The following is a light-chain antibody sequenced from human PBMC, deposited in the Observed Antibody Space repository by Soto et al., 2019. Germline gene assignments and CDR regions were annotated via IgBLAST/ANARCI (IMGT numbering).Light chain of an antibody. CDR1: QSISSW. V-gene: IGKV1-5*01. CDR3: QQYNSYPQT. CDR2: DAS. J-gene: IGKJ2*01. Sequence: GDRVTITCRASQSISSWLAWYQQKPGKAPKLLIYDASSLESGVPSRFSGSGSGTEFTLTISSLQPDDFATYYCQQYNSYPQTFGQGTKLEIK.